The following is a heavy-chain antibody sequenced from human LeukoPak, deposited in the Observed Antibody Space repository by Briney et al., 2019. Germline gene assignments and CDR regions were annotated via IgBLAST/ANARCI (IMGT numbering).Heavy chain of an antibody. CDR3: AKELRITMIVVVITYTAFDI. Sequence: GGSLRRSCAASGFTFSSYAMSWVRQAPGKGLEWVSAISGSGGSTYYADSVKGRFTISRDNSKNTLYLQMNSLRAEDTAVYYCAKELRITMIVVVITYTAFDIWGQGTMVTVSS. CDR1: GFTFSSYA. CDR2: ISGSGGST. V-gene: IGHV3-23*01. J-gene: IGHJ3*02. D-gene: IGHD3-22*01.